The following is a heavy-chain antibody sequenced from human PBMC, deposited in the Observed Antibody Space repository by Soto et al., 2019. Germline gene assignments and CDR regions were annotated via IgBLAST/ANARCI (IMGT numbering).Heavy chain of an antibody. CDR3: ARNGGSTWYYFDS. CDR2: VSHRGST. CDR1: GGSFTGYY. Sequence: QVQLQQWGAGLLKPSETLSLTCAVNGGSFTGYYGCWIRQSPGKGLEWIGEVSHRGSTNYNPSLTSRTTISIGTSKNQFFLKLNSVTAADTGMYYCARNGGSTWYYFDSWGQGTVVTVSS. J-gene: IGHJ4*02. D-gene: IGHD6-13*01. V-gene: IGHV4-34*01.